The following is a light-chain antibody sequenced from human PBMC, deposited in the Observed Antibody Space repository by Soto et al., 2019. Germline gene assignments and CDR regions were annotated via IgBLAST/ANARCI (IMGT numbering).Light chain of an antibody. CDR2: EVS. CDR1: SSDVGYYNR. J-gene: IGLJ1*01. CDR3: SLYTSSTFYV. Sequence: QSVLTQPPSVSGSPGQSVTISCTGTSSDVGYYNRVSWYQQPPGTAPKLLIYEVSNRPSGVPDRFSGSKSGNTASLTISGLQAKDEADYYCSLYTSSTFYVFGTGTKV. V-gene: IGLV2-18*01.